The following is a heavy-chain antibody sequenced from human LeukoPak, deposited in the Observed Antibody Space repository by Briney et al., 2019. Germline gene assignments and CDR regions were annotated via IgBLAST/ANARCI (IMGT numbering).Heavy chain of an antibody. Sequence: PGGSLRLSCAASGFILNDYGMHWVRQAPGKGLGWVADIWFDKNQHFADSVKGRFAISRDNSKNTVYLQINSPRAEDTAVYYCARDRHCVNGVCHSPPGMDVWGQGTTVTVSS. CDR3: ARDRHCVNGVCHSPPGMDV. D-gene: IGHD2-8*01. CDR2: IWFDKNQ. V-gene: IGHV3-33*01. J-gene: IGHJ6*02. CDR1: GFILNDYG.